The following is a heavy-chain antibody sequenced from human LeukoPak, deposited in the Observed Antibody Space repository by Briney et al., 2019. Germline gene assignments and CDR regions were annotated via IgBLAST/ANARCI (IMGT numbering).Heavy chain of an antibody. CDR3: AREGIAAAESWFDP. CDR2: INPNSGGT. D-gene: IGHD6-13*01. Sequence: GASVKVSCKASGYTFTGYYMHWVRQAPGQGLEWMGWINPNSGGTNYAQKFQGRVTMTRDTSISTAYMELSRLRSDDTAVYYCAREGIAAAESWFDPWGQGTLVTVYS. V-gene: IGHV1-2*02. CDR1: GYTFTGYY. J-gene: IGHJ5*02.